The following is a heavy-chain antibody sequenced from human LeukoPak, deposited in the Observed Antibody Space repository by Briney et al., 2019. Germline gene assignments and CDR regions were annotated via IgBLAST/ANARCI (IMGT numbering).Heavy chain of an antibody. V-gene: IGHV4-59*01. Sequence: SETLSLTCTVSGGSISSYYWSWIRQPPGKGLEWIGYIYYSGSTNYNLSLKSRVTISVDTSKNQFSLKLSSVTAADTAVYYCARTHCEGDCFSAIRYWGQGTPVTVSS. J-gene: IGHJ4*02. CDR2: IYYSGST. D-gene: IGHD2-21*02. CDR3: ARTHCEGDCFSAIRY. CDR1: GGSISSYY.